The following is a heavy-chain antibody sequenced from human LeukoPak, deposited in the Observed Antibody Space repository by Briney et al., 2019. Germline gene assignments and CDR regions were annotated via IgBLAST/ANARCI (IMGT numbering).Heavy chain of an antibody. V-gene: IGHV4-34*01. Sequence: SETLSLTCAVYGGSFSGYYWSWIRQPPGKGLEWIGEINHSGNTNYNPSLKSRVTISVDTSKNQFSLKLSSVTAADTAVYYCARADNSRAFDIWGQGTMVTVSS. D-gene: IGHD1-1*01. J-gene: IGHJ3*02. CDR1: GGSFSGYY. CDR2: INHSGNT. CDR3: ARADNSRAFDI.